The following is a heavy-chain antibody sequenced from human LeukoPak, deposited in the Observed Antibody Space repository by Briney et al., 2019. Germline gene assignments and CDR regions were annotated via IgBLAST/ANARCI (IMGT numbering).Heavy chain of an antibody. CDR2: IFPGDSDT. Sequence: PGESLKISCKGSGYTFTNYWIGWVRQMPGKGLEWMGIIFPGDSDTRYSPSFQGQVTISVDKSISTAYLQWGSLKASDTAIYYCARHHCTSTSCYPYYYYAMEVWGPGTKVTVSS. J-gene: IGHJ6*02. CDR3: ARHHCTSTSCYPYYYYAMEV. V-gene: IGHV5-51*01. D-gene: IGHD2-2*01. CDR1: GYTFTNYW.